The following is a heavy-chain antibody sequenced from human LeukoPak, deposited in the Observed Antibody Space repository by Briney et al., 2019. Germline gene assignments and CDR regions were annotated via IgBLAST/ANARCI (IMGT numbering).Heavy chain of an antibody. CDR1: GFTFSSYA. CDR3: AKFNRQYHSSTRCYGGFDY. V-gene: IGHV3-30*04. Sequence: GGSLRLSCAASGFTFSSYAMHWVRQAPGKGLEWVAVISYDGSNKYYADSVKGRFTISRDNSKNTLYLQMNSLRAEDTAVYYCAKFNRQYHSSTRCYGGFDYWGQGTLVTVSS. D-gene: IGHD2-2*01. CDR2: ISYDGSNK. J-gene: IGHJ4*02.